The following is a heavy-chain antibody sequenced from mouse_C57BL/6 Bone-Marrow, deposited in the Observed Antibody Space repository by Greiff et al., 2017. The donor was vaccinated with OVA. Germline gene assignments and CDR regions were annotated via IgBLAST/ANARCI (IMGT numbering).Heavy chain of an antibody. CDR3: ARSFITTVVPYFDV. Sequence: QVHVKQSGPELVKPGASVKISCKASGYAFSSSWMNWVKQRPGKGLEWIGRIYPGDGDTNYNGKFKGKATLTADKSSSTAYMQLSSLTSEDSAVYFCARSFITTVVPYFDVWGTGTTVTVSS. D-gene: IGHD1-1*01. J-gene: IGHJ1*03. V-gene: IGHV1-82*01. CDR2: IYPGDGDT. CDR1: GYAFSSSW.